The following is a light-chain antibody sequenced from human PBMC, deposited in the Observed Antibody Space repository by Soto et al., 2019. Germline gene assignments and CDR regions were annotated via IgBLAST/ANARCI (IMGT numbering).Light chain of an antibody. CDR1: QTISSW. CDR2: KAS. J-gene: IGKJ5*01. Sequence: DIQMTQSPSTLSGSVGDRATITCRASQTISSWLAWYQQKPGKAPKLLIYKASTLKSGVPSRFSGSGSGTEFTLTISSLQPDDFATYYCQQSSTSLITFGQGTRLEIK. CDR3: QQSSTSLIT. V-gene: IGKV1-5*03.